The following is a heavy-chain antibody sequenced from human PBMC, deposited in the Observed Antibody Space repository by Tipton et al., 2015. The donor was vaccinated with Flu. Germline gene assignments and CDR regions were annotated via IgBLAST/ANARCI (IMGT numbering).Heavy chain of an antibody. CDR3: TTLHAFDI. Sequence: SLRLSCAASGFTFTNAWMSWVRQAPGKGLEWVGRILSKTDGGTIAYAAPVKGRSTISRDDSKNTLFLQMNSLKTEDTAMYYCTTLHAFDIWGQGTMVTVSS. CDR2: ILSKTDGGTI. CDR1: GFTFTNAW. J-gene: IGHJ3*02. V-gene: IGHV3-15*01.